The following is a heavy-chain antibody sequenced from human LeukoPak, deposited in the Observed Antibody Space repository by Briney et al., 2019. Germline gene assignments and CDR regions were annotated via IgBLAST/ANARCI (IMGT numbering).Heavy chain of an antibody. CDR1: GGSISSYY. J-gene: IGHJ4*02. V-gene: IGHV4-59*08. CDR3: ASTYYYGSGSYDY. CDR2: IYYSGST. Sequence: SVTLSLTCTVSGGSISSYYWSWIRQPPGKGLEWIGYIYYSGSTNYNPSLKSRVTISVDTSKNQFSLKLSSVTAADTAVYYCASTYYYGSGSYDYWGQGTLVTVSS. D-gene: IGHD3-10*01.